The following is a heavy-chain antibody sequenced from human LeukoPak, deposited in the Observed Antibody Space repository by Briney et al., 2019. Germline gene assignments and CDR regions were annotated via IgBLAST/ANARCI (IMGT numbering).Heavy chain of an antibody. CDR1: GFIFRNYG. V-gene: IGHV3-23*01. CDR2: ISGHGDIT. D-gene: IGHD5-18*01. CDR3: ANDLGWIQLNLG. J-gene: IGHJ4*02. Sequence: GGSLRLSCAASGFIFRNYGMKWVRQAPGKGLEWVSGISGHGDITYYADSVKGRFTIPRDNSRNTVYLQMNSLRAEDTAVYYCANDLGWIQLNLGRGQGTLVTVSS.